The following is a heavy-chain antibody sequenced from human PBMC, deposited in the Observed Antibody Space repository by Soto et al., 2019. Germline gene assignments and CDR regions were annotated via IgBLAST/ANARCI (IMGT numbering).Heavy chain of an antibody. CDR1: GYAFTSFG. V-gene: IGHV1-18*01. Sequence: ASVKVSCKASGYAFTSFGISWVRQAPGQGLEWMGWTVANNGYAKYAQNLQGRVTLITDTSTSTAYMELRSLMYDDTAVYYCASFYGSGIFEDAFDIWGQGTMVTVSS. D-gene: IGHD3-10*01. J-gene: IGHJ3*02. CDR2: TVANNGYA. CDR3: ASFYGSGIFEDAFDI.